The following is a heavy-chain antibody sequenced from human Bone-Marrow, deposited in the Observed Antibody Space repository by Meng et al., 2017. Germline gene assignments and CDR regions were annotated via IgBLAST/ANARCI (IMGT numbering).Heavy chain of an antibody. D-gene: IGHD6-6*01. CDR1: GGSFSGYY. CDR2: INHSGST. CDR3: ARGLRAARPLLFGY. J-gene: IGHJ4*02. V-gene: IGHV4-34*01. Sequence: QVQLRQWGAVLLKPSETLSLTCAVYGGSFSGYYWSWIRQPPGKGLEWIGEINHSGSTNYNPSLKSRVTISVDTSKNQFSLKLSSVTAADTAVYYCARGLRAARPLLFGYWGQGTLVTVAS.